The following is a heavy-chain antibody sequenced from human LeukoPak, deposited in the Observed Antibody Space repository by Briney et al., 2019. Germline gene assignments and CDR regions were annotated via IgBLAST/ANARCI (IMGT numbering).Heavy chain of an antibody. Sequence: GASVKVSCKASGYTFTDYYVHWVRQAPGQGLEWLGLISPNTGDTHYAKKFHGRVTVTRDTSINTAYMQLTRLSSDDTAVYYCARNRVPGSYFDSWLDPWGQGTLVIVPS. CDR1: GYTFTDYY. CDR2: ISPNTGDT. J-gene: IGHJ5*02. CDR3: ARNRVPGSYFDSWLDP. D-gene: IGHD1-26*01. V-gene: IGHV1-2*02.